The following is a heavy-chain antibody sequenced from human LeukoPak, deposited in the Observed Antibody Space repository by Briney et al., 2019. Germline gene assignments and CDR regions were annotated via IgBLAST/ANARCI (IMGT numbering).Heavy chain of an antibody. D-gene: IGHD3-22*01. CDR1: GGSFSGYY. CDR2: INHSGST. CDR3: ARGGYYYDSSGPYYYXYMDV. J-gene: IGHJ6*03. V-gene: IGHV4-34*01. Sequence: SETLSLTCAVYGGSFSGYYWSWIRQPPGKGLEWIGEINHSGSTNYNPSLKSRVTISVDTSKNQFSLKLSSVTAADTAVYYCARGGYYYDSSGPYYYXYMDVXGXGTXVTV.